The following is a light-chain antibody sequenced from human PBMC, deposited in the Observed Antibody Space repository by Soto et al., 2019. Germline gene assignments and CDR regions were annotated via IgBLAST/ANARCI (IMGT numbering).Light chain of an antibody. Sequence: QSALTQPASVSGSPGQSITISCTGTGSDVGGYNYVSWYQQHPGKAPKVMIYDVSNRPSGVSNRFSGSKSGNTASLTISGLHAEDEADYFCSSYTSASTPLVFGGGTK. CDR2: DVS. J-gene: IGLJ2*01. CDR3: SSYTSASTPLV. CDR1: GSDVGGYNY. V-gene: IGLV2-14*01.